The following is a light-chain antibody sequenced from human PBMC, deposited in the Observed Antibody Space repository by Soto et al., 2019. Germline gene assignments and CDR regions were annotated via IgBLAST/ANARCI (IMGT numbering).Light chain of an antibody. Sequence: QSALTQPASVSGSPGQSITISCTGTSSDVGGYNYVSWYQQHPGKAPRLMIYEVSNRPSGVSNRFSDSKSGNTASLTISGLQAEDEADYYCSSYTSSTTYVFATAPKVTVL. V-gene: IGLV2-14*01. J-gene: IGLJ1*01. CDR2: EVS. CDR3: SSYTSSTTYV. CDR1: SSDVGGYNY.